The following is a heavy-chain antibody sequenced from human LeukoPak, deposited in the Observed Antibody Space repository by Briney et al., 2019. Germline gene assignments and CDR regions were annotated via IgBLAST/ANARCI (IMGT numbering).Heavy chain of an antibody. CDR3: ARLVNWFDP. V-gene: IGHV4-4*09. D-gene: IGHD2-2*01. J-gene: IGHJ5*02. CDR1: GGSISSYY. CDR2: IYTSGST. Sequence: SETLSLTCTVSGGSISSYYWSWIRQPPGKGLEWIGYIYTSGSTNYNPPLKSRVTISVDTSKNQFSLKLSSVTAADTAVYYCARLVNWFDPWGQGTLVTVSS.